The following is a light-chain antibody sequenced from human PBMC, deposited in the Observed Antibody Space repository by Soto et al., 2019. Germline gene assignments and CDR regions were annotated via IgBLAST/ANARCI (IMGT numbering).Light chain of an antibody. V-gene: IGLV2-14*03. Sequence: QSGLTQPASVSGSPGQSITISCTGTSSDVGGYDYVSWYQHHPGKAPKLMIYDVSNRPSGVSNRFSGSKSGNTASLTISGLQAEDEADYYCSSYTSSNTGVFGGGTKVTVL. CDR3: SSYTSSNTGV. CDR2: DVS. CDR1: SSDVGGYDY. J-gene: IGLJ2*01.